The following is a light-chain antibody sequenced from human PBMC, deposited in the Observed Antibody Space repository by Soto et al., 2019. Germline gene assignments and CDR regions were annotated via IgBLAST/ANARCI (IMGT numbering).Light chain of an antibody. CDR2: AAS. Sequence: DIQMTQSPSSLSASIGDRVTITCRASQSISRYLNWYQQKPGRTPKLLIYAASSLQSGVPSRFRGSGSGTDFTLTISSLQPEDFASYYCLESYGAPSFALGPGTKVYIK. V-gene: IGKV1-39*01. CDR1: QSISRY. J-gene: IGKJ3*01. CDR3: LESYGAPSFA.